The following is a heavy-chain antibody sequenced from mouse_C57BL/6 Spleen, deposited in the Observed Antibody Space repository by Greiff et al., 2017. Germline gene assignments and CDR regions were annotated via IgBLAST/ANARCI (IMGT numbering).Heavy chain of an antibody. CDR2: FYPGRGST. CDR3: AKYTTADYYAMDY. CDR1: GYTFTSYW. V-gene: IGHV1-55*01. Sequence: VQLQQPGAELVKPGASVKMSCKASGYTFTSYWITWVKQRPGQGLEWIGDFYPGRGSTNYNEKFKSKATLTVDTSSSTATMQLSSRTSVDSTVYYCAKYTTADYYAMDYWGQGTSVTVSS. J-gene: IGHJ4*01. D-gene: IGHD1-2*01.